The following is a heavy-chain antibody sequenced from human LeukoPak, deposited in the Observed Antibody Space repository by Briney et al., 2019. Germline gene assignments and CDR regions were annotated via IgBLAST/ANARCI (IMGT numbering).Heavy chain of an antibody. V-gene: IGHV3-9*03. J-gene: IGHJ3*02. CDR3: AKGRLRPTTPRKDAFDI. Sequence: GRSLRLSCAASGFTFDDYAMHWVRQAPGKGLEWVSGISWNSGSIGYADSVKGRFTISRDNAKNSLYLQMNSLRAEDMALYYCAKGRLRPTTPRKDAFDIWGQGTMVTVSS. D-gene: IGHD5-12*01. CDR2: ISWNSGSI. CDR1: GFTFDDYA.